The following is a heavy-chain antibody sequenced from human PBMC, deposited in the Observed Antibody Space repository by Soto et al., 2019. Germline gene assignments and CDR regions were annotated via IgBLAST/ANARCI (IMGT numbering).Heavy chain of an antibody. CDR2: MNPNSGNT. Sequence: QVQLVQSGAEVKKPGASVKVSCKASGYTFTSYDINWVRQATGQGLEWMGWMNPNSGNTGYAQNFQGRVTMTRNTSISTAYMELSSRRAECTAVYDCTRERAVAGFDYGGKGSPVTVSS. CDR1: GYTFTSYD. D-gene: IGHD6-13*01. V-gene: IGHV1-8*01. CDR3: TRERAVAGFDY. J-gene: IGHJ4*02.